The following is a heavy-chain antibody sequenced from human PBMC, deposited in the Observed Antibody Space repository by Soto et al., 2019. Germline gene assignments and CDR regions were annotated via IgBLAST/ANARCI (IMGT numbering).Heavy chain of an antibody. Sequence: ASVKVSCKASGYTFTSSDINWGRQATGQGLEWMGWMNPNSGNTGYAQKFQGRVTMTRNTSISTAYMELSSLRSEDTAVYYCARGFFGVVYWFDPWGQGTLVTVSS. CDR2: MNPNSGNT. V-gene: IGHV1-8*01. D-gene: IGHD3-3*01. CDR3: ARGFFGVVYWFDP. CDR1: GYTFTSSD. J-gene: IGHJ5*02.